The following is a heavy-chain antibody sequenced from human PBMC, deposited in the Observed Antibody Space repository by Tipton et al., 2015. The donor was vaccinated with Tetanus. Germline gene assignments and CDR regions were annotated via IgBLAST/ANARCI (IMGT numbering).Heavy chain of an antibody. CDR3: AKDFSYDSRPVYFDY. Sequence: SLRLSCAASGFTFDDYAMHWVRQAPGKGLEWVSGISWNSGSIGYADSVKGRFTISRDNAKNSLYLQMNSLRAEDTALYYCAKDFSYDSRPVYFDYWGQGTLVTVSS. CDR1: GFTFDDYA. CDR2: ISWNSGSI. D-gene: IGHD3-22*01. V-gene: IGHV3-9*01. J-gene: IGHJ4*02.